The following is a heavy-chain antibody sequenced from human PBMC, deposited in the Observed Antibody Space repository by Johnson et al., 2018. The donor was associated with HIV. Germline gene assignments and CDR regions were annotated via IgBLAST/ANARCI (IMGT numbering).Heavy chain of an antibody. J-gene: IGHJ3*02. Sequence: QVQLVESGGGVVQPGTSLRLSCAASGFTFRSYGMHWVRQAPGKGLEWVAVIWYDGSNQYYADSVKGRFTISRDNSKNTLYLQMNSLRAEDTAVYYCATYSSSWYKGGYAFDIWGQGTMVTVSS. CDR1: GFTFRSYG. D-gene: IGHD6-13*01. CDR2: IWYDGSNQ. CDR3: ATYSSSWYKGGYAFDI. V-gene: IGHV3-33*01.